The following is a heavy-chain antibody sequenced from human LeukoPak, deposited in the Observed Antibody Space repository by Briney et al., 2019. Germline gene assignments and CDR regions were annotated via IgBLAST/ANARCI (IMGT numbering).Heavy chain of an antibody. V-gene: IGHV4-59*01. CDR3: TTGVPYAPFDY. J-gene: IGHJ4*02. D-gene: IGHD2-2*01. CDR1: GGSISTYY. Sequence: PSETLSLTCTVSGGSISTYYWNWIRQPPGKGLEWIGYIYHSGSTNYNPSLQSRVTISVDTSKNQFSLNLNSVTAADTAVYYCTTGVPYAPFDYWGQGTLVTVSS. CDR2: IYHSGST.